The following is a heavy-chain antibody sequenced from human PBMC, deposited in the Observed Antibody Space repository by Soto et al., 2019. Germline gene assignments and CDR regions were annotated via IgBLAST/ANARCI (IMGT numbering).Heavy chain of an antibody. CDR1: GGSNSSGGYS. V-gene: IGHV4-30-2*01. D-gene: IGHD2-15*01. J-gene: IGHJ4*02. CDR2: IYHSGST. Sequence: PSETLSLTCAVSGGSNSSGGYSWSWIRQPPGKGLEWIGYIYHSGSTYYNPSLKSRVTISVDRSKNHFSLKLSSVTAADTAVYYCARGQVVAAQHWGQGTLVTVSS. CDR3: ARGQVVAAQH.